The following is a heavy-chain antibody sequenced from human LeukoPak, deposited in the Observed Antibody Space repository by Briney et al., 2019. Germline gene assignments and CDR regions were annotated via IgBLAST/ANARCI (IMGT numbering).Heavy chain of an antibody. J-gene: IGHJ4*02. CDR3: TLYNC. CDR1: GYSFTSQD. Sequence: GASVKVSCKTSGYSFTSQDMHWVRQAPGQRLEWVGCISPDNGNAQYSQEFQGRVTITRDTSARTAYMELSSLRSEDMAVYYCTLYNCWGQGTLVTVSS. D-gene: IGHD2-2*02. V-gene: IGHV1-3*03. CDR2: ISPDNGNA.